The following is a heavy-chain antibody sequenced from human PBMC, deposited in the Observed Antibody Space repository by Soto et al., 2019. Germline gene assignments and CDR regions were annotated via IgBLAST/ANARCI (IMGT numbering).Heavy chain of an antibody. CDR1: GYTFTTYA. J-gene: IGHJ5*02. D-gene: IGHD2-2*01. CDR2: IDAGNGNT. CDR3: ARWGGGTPLDCSSTRCDNWFDP. V-gene: IGHV1-3*01. Sequence: QVQFVQSGADVKKPGASVRVSCKASGYTFTTYAMHWVRQAPGQGLEWMGWIDAGNGNTKYSQKFQGRVTITRDTSASTAYMDLSNLRSEDTAVYYCARWGGGTPLDCSSTRCDNWFDPWGHGTLVTVSS.